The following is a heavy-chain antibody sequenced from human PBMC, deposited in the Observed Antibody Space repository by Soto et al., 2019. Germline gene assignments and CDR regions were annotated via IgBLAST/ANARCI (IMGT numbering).Heavy chain of an antibody. CDR3: GLKEGYYASGSYFGLAH. V-gene: IGHV1-3*01. CDR2: INAGNGNT. CDR1: GYTFTSYA. Sequence: ASVKVSCKASGYTFTSYAMHWVRQAPGQRLEWMGWINAGNGNTKYSQKFQGRVTITRDTSASTAYMELSSLRAEDTAVYYCGLKEGYYASGSYFGLAHWGQGTLVTVSS. J-gene: IGHJ4*02. D-gene: IGHD3-10*01.